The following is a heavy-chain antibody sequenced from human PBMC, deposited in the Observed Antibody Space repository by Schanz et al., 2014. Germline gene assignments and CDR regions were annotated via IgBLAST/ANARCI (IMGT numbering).Heavy chain of an antibody. CDR3: ATETSRTWFYNGVDV. CDR2: MNSKTGNT. J-gene: IGHJ6*02. Sequence: QVQLVQSGAEVKKPGASVKVSCKASGYTFTSYDINWVRQATGQGLEWMGWMNSKTGNTGYAQRFQGRVTMTRDTSTSTVYMELSSLRSEDTAVYYCATETSRTWFYNGVDVWGQGTTVTVSS. D-gene: IGHD2-2*01. V-gene: IGHV1-8*01. CDR1: GYTFTSYD.